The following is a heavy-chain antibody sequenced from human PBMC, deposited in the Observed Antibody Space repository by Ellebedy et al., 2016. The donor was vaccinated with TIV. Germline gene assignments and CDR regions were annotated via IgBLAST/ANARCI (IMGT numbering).Heavy chain of an antibody. CDR3: ARGGVGEVRYYYGMDV. J-gene: IGHJ6*02. CDR1: GGTFSSYA. CDR2: IIPILGIA. Sequence: AASVKVSCKASGGTFSSYAISWVRQAPGQGLEWMGRIIPILGIANYAQKFQGRVTITADKSTSTAYMELSSLRSDDTAVYYCARGGVGEVRYYYGMDVWGQGTTVTVSS. D-gene: IGHD3-10*01. V-gene: IGHV1-69*04.